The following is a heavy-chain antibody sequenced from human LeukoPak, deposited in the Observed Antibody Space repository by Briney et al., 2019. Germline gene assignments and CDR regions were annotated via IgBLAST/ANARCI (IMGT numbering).Heavy chain of an antibody. Sequence: SETLSLTCTVSGGSISSGSYYWGWIRQPPGKGLEWIGSIYYSGTAYYNPSLKSRVTISVDTSKNQFSLKLSSVTAADTAVYYCARDLAWMVRGVIITSWFDPWGQGTLVTVSS. V-gene: IGHV4-39*07. CDR3: ARDLAWMVRGVIITSWFDP. D-gene: IGHD3-10*01. J-gene: IGHJ5*02. CDR2: IYYSGTA. CDR1: GGSISSGSYY.